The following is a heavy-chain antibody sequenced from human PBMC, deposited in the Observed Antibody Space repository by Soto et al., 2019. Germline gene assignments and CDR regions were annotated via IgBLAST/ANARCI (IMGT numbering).Heavy chain of an antibody. CDR3: TSYRIWWGGDGWVY. CDR2: IRSKANSYAT. J-gene: IGHJ4*02. Sequence: EVQLVESGGGLVQPGGSLKLSCAASGFSFSASAMHWVRQASGKGLEWLGRIRSKANSYATEYAASVKGRFTFSRDDSKNTAYLQLNRLKTEDTAVSYCTSYRIWWGGDGWVYLGKGTLVTVSS. CDR1: GFSFSASA. D-gene: IGHD2-8*02. V-gene: IGHV3-73*01.